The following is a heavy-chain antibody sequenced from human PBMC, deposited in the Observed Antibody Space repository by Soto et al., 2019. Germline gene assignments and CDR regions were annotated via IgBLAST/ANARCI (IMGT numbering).Heavy chain of an antibody. J-gene: IGHJ4*02. CDR1: GFTFSSYA. Sequence: SGGSLRLSCAASGFTFSSYAMSWVRQAPGKGLEWVSAISGSGGSTYYADSVKGRFTISRDNSKNTLYLQMNCLRAEDTAVYYCAKRVICSSTSCYPSTFDYWGQGTLVTVSS. CDR2: ISGSGGST. V-gene: IGHV3-23*01. D-gene: IGHD2-2*01. CDR3: AKRVICSSTSCYPSTFDY.